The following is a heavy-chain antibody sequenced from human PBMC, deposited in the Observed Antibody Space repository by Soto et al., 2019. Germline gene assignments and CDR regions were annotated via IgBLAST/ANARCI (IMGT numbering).Heavy chain of an antibody. CDR1: GFTFSSYW. J-gene: IGHJ4*02. Sequence: GGSLRLSCAASGFTFSSYWMHWVRQAPGKGLVWVSRVKSDGSSTSYADSVKGRFTISRDNAKNTLYLQMNSLRAEDTAVYYCARDNWNSYWGQGTLVTVSS. V-gene: IGHV3-74*01. CDR2: VKSDGSST. D-gene: IGHD1-1*01. CDR3: ARDNWNSY.